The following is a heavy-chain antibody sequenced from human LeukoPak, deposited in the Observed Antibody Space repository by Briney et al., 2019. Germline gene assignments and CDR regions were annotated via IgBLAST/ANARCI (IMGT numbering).Heavy chain of an antibody. Sequence: GGSLRLSCATSGFTYSSCVMAWVRQAPGRGLEWVSSISGSGGSTYYADSVKGRFAISRDNSMNTLYLQMNSLTAEDTAVYYCAKRHCSSTHCYAFDYWGQGTLVTVSS. D-gene: IGHD2-2*01. CDR3: AKRHCSSTHCYAFDY. CDR1: GFTYSSCV. V-gene: IGHV3-23*01. CDR2: ISGSGGST. J-gene: IGHJ4*02.